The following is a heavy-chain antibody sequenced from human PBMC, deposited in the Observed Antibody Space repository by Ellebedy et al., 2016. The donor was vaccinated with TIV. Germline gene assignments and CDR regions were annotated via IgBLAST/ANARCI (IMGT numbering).Heavy chain of an antibody. CDR3: ARGSRQWLRSGWFDP. CDR2: INHSGST. D-gene: IGHD5-12*01. CDR1: GGSFSGYY. Sequence: SETLSLXCAVYGGSFSGYYWSWIRQPPGKGLEWIGEINHSGSTNYNPSLKSRVTISVDTSKNQFSLKLSSVTAADTAVYYCARGSRQWLRSGWFDPWGQGTLVTVSS. V-gene: IGHV4-34*01. J-gene: IGHJ5*02.